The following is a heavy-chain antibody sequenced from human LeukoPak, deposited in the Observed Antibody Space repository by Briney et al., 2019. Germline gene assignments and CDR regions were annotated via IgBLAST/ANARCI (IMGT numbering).Heavy chain of an antibody. D-gene: IGHD6-19*01. V-gene: IGHV4-39*01. CDR1: GGSISSSRYY. Sequence: SETLFLTCTVSGGSISSSRYYGGWIRQPPGTGLEWIGSKYYSGSTYYNPSLKNRVTISVDTSENQFSLKLSSVTAADTAVYYCARNIAVAGRGDYMDVWGKGTTVTISS. J-gene: IGHJ6*03. CDR2: KYYSGST. CDR3: ARNIAVAGRGDYMDV.